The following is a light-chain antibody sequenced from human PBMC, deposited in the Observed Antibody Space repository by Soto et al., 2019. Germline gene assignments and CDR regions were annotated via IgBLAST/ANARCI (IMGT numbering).Light chain of an antibody. Sequence: EIVLTQSPATLSLSPGERATLSCRASQSVSGYLAWYQQRPGQAPRLLIYDASNRATGIPARFSGSGSGTDFTLTISSREPEDFAVYYCQQRSNWPGTFGQGTRVEIK. CDR2: DAS. CDR3: QQRSNWPGT. CDR1: QSVSGY. J-gene: IGKJ1*01. V-gene: IGKV3-11*01.